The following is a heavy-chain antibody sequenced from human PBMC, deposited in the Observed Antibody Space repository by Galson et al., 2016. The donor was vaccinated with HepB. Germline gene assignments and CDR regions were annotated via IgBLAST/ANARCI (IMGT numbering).Heavy chain of an antibody. D-gene: IGHD5-12*01. V-gene: IGHV1-18*01. CDR3: ATSAYSGCGPPV. Sequence: GLEWMGWISAYNGNTNYAQKFQGRVTMTTDTSTTTAHLELRSLKSDDTAVYYCATSAYSGCGPPVWGQGTTVTVSS. CDR2: ISAYNGNT. J-gene: IGHJ6*02.